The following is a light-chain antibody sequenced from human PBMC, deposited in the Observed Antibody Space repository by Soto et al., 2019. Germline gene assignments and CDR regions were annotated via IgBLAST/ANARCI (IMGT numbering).Light chain of an antibody. J-gene: IGKJ4*01. Sequence: IVLTQSPGTLSLSPGERATLSCRAIQSVSSSYLVWYQQRPGQPPRLLIYGTSTRAAGISDRFSGSGSGTDFTLTVYRLEPGDSAVYYRQQYGTSALTFGGGAKV. V-gene: IGKV3-20*01. CDR3: QQYGTSALT. CDR2: GTS. CDR1: QSVSSSY.